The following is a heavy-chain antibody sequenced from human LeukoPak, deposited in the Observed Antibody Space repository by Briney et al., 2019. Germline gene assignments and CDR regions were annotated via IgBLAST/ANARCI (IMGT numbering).Heavy chain of an antibody. Sequence: PGGSLRLSCAASGFTFSSYAMSWVRQAPGKGLEWVSAISGSGGSTYYADSLKGRFTISRHNSKNTLYLQMNSLRAEDTAVYYCAKEMILNFYDSSGYYYGGYYFDYWGQGTLVTVSS. J-gene: IGHJ4*02. CDR1: GFTFSSYA. CDR2: ISGSGGST. V-gene: IGHV3-23*01. CDR3: AKEMILNFYDSSGYYYGGYYFDY. D-gene: IGHD3-22*01.